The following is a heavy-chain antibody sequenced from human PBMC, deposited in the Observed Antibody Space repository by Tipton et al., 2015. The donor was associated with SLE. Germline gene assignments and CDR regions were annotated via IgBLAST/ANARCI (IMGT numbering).Heavy chain of an antibody. CDR3: ASGRAVAGGDYFDY. Sequence: LSLTCTVSGGSISSYYWSWIRQPPGKGLEWIGDIYCSGSTNYNPSLKSRVTISVDTSKNQFSLKLSSVTAADTAVYYCASGRAVAGGDYFDYWGQESLVPVSS. CDR2: IYCSGST. D-gene: IGHD6-19*01. CDR1: GGSISSYY. V-gene: IGHV4-59*01. J-gene: IGHJ4*02.